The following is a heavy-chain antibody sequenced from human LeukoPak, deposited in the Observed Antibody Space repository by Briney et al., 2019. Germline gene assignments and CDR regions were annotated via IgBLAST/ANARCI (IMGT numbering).Heavy chain of an antibody. CDR2: IYHSGST. J-gene: IGHJ4*02. Sequence: SETLSLTCTVSGGSISSSSYYWGWIRQPPGKGLEWIGSIYHSGSTYYNPSLKSRVTISVDTSKNQFSLKLSSVTAADTAVYYCARDRFYGDHLYYFDYWGQGTLVTVSS. CDR3: ARDRFYGDHLYYFDY. CDR1: GGSISSSSYY. V-gene: IGHV4-39*07. D-gene: IGHD4-17*01.